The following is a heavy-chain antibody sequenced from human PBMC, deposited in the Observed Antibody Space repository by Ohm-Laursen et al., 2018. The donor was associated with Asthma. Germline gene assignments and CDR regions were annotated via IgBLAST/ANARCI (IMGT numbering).Heavy chain of an antibody. V-gene: IGHV3-53*01. J-gene: IGHJ4*02. D-gene: IGHD1-26*01. CDR1: GITVSSNY. CDR2: IYSGGST. CDR3: ARVVGGSGFDY. Sequence: SLRLSCTASGITVSSNYMSWVRQAPGKGLEWVSIIYSGGSTYYADSVKGRFTISRDNSKNTLYLQMNSLRAEDTAVYYCARVVGGSGFDYWGQGTLVTVSS.